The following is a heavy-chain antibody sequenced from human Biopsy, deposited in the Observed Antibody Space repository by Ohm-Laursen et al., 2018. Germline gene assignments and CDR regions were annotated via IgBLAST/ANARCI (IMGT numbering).Heavy chain of an antibody. CDR3: ALAAAQTVTHFDY. D-gene: IGHD4-17*01. Sequence: SLRLSCAASGFSFSDYYMSWLRQAPGKGLEWLSYISSRGTSINNADSVKGRFTISRDNSKNTLYLQMNSLRADDTAVYYCALAAAQTVTHFDYWGQGTLVTVSS. CDR2: ISSRGTSI. V-gene: IGHV3-11*01. J-gene: IGHJ4*02. CDR1: GFSFSDYY.